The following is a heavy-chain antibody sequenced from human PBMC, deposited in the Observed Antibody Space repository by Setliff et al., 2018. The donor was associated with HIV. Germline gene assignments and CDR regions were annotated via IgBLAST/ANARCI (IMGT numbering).Heavy chain of an antibody. CDR3: ARESPSSSWFYFDF. CDR1: GGSFSDYY. Sequence: SETLSLTCAVYGGSFSDYYWTWIHQSLGKGLEWIGEINHRGSTNYNPSLKSRVTVSVDTSKNQFSPKLGSVTAADTAVYYCARESPSSSWFYFDFWGQGTLVTVSS. D-gene: IGHD6-13*01. V-gene: IGHV4-34*01. CDR2: INHRGST. J-gene: IGHJ4*02.